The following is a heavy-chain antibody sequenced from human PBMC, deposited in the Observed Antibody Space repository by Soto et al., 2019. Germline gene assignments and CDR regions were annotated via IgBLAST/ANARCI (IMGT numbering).Heavy chain of an antibody. CDR3: EKRNRDGYTYYGMDV. D-gene: IGHD5-12*01. Sequence: PWGSLKLSCAASGFTFSSYAMSWVRQAPGKGLEWVSAISGSGGSAYYADSVKGRFTISRDNSKNTLYLQMNSLRAEDTAVYYCEKRNRDGYTYYGMDVWGQGTKVTVSS. J-gene: IGHJ6*02. CDR1: GFTFSSYA. V-gene: IGHV3-23*01. CDR2: ISGSGGSA.